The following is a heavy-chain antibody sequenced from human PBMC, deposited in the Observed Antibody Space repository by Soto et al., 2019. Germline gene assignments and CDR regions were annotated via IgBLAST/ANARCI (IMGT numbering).Heavy chain of an antibody. CDR2: IYYSGST. CDR1: GGSVSSGSYY. Sequence: SETLSLTCTVSGGSVSSGSYYWSWIRQPPGKGLEWIGYIYYSGSTNYNPSLKSRVTISVDTSKNQFSLKLSSVTAADTAVYYSARYIKLTIFGGNWFDPWGQGTLVNVSS. CDR3: ARYIKLTIFGGNWFDP. V-gene: IGHV4-61*01. J-gene: IGHJ5*02. D-gene: IGHD3-3*01.